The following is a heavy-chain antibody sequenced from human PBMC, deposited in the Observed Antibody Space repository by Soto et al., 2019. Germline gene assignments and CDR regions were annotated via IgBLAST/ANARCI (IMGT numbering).Heavy chain of an antibody. J-gene: IGHJ4*02. CDR1: GFAFSNYE. CDR2: ISLSGSTI. V-gene: IGHV3-48*03. D-gene: IGHD3-3*02. CDR3: ARESFSASPNFFDY. Sequence: GGPLRLSCAASGFAFSNYEMNWVRQAPGKGLEWVSYISLSGSTIYYADSVKGRFTISRDDAKNSLYLQMDSLRADDTAVYYCARESFSASPNFFDYWGQGTLVTVSS.